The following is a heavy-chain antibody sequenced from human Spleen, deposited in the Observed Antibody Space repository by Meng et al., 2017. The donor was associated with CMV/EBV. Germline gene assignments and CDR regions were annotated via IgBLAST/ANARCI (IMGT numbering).Heavy chain of an antibody. J-gene: IGHJ4*02. V-gene: IGHV1-69*10. CDR2: IIPILGIA. CDR3: ARGPSLLGIQGCDY. CDR1: GYTLTSFG. D-gene: IGHD3-16*01. Sequence: SVKVSCKASGYTLTSFGISWVRQAPGQGLEWMGGIIPILGIANYAQKFQGRVTITADKSTSTAYMELSSLRSEDTAVYYCARGPSLLGIQGCDYWGQGTLVTVSS.